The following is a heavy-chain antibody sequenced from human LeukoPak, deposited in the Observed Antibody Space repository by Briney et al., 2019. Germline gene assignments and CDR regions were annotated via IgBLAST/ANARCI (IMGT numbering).Heavy chain of an antibody. Sequence: SETLSLTCTVSGGSISSGGNFWSWIRQRPGKGLEWIGFIYYSGTTYSNPSLKSRIAISADTSKNEFSLKLNSLTAADTAVYYCARGGSGSYYSVYYAVDVWGQGTTVTVS. J-gene: IGHJ6*02. CDR3: ARGGSGSYYSVYYAVDV. CDR1: GGSISSGGNF. V-gene: IGHV4-31*03. CDR2: IYYSGTT. D-gene: IGHD1-26*01.